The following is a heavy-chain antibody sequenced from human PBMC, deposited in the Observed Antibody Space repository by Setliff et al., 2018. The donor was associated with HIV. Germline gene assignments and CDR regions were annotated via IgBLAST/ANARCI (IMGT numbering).Heavy chain of an antibody. CDR1: GGSFNTKRTK. V-gene: IGHV4-39*07. CDR2: IFYFGSV. D-gene: IGHD3-10*01. Sequence: SETLSLTCKVSGGSFNTKRTKWGWIRQSPGKGLEWIGSIFYFGSVTYNPSLKSRPLISIDMSKTQFSLNLRSVTAADTAVYYCARGMVDIEVYYFDYWGQGTLVTVSS. J-gene: IGHJ4*02. CDR3: ARGMVDIEVYYFDY.